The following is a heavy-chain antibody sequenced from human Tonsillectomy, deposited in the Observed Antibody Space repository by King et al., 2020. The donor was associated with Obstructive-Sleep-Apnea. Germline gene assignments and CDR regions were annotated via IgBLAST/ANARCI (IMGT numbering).Heavy chain of an antibody. CDR2: IYHSGST. CDR1: GGSISSSNW. CDR3: ARGTPHYCSGGSCYSYGLDY. J-gene: IGHJ4*02. V-gene: IGHV4-4*02. D-gene: IGHD2-15*01. Sequence: QLQESGPGLVKPSETLSLTCAVSGGSISSSNWVSWVRQPPGKGLEWSGEIYHSGSTTSTPSSKSRVTISVDKSKNPFSLKVSSVTAADTAVYYCARGTPHYCSGGSCYSYGLDYWGQGTLVTVSS.